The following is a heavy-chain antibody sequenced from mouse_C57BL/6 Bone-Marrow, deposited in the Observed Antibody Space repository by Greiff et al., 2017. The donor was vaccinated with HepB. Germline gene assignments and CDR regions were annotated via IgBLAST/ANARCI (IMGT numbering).Heavy chain of an antibody. V-gene: IGHV1-63*01. CDR3: ARIGTTGDAMDY. CDR2: IYPGGGYT. J-gene: IGHJ4*01. CDR1: GYTFTNYW. D-gene: IGHD1-1*01. Sequence: VQLQQSGAELVRPGTSVKLSCKASGYTFTNYWIGWAKQRPGHGLEWIGDIYPGGGYTNYNEKFKGKATLTADKSSSTAYMQFSSLTSEDSAIYYCARIGTTGDAMDYWGQGTSVTVSS.